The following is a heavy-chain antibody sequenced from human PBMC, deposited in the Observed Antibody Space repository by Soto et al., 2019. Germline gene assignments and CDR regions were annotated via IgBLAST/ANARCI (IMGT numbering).Heavy chain of an antibody. V-gene: IGHV1-8*01. D-gene: IGHD2-15*01. Sequence: ASVKVSCKASGYTFTSYDINWVRQATGQGLEWMGWMNPNSGNTGYAQKFQGRVTMTRNTSISTAYMELSSLRSEDTAVYYCARGYCSGGSCYWEFDYWGQGTLVTVSS. CDR2: MNPNSGNT. J-gene: IGHJ4*02. CDR3: ARGYCSGGSCYWEFDY. CDR1: GYTFTSYD.